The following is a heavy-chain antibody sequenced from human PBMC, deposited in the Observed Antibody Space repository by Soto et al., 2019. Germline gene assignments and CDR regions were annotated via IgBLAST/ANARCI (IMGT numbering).Heavy chain of an antibody. Sequence: GSLRLSCAASGFTFSSYAMSWVRQAPGKGLEWVSAISGSGGSTYYADSVKGRFTISRDNSKNTLYLQMNSLRAEDTAVYYCAKDPGKYYYDSSGYSDYWGQGTLVTVSS. CDR3: AKDPGKYYYDSSGYSDY. J-gene: IGHJ4*02. CDR1: GFTFSSYA. D-gene: IGHD3-22*01. CDR2: ISGSGGST. V-gene: IGHV3-23*01.